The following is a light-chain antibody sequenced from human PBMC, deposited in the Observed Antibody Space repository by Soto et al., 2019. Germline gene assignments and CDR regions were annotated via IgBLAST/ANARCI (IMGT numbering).Light chain of an antibody. J-gene: IGKJ5*01. CDR1: QSISSY. V-gene: IGKV1-39*01. CDR3: QQSYSTPLA. CDR2: AAS. Sequence: DIQITQSPSSLSASVGGRVTITCRASQSISSYLNWYQQKPGKAPKLLIYAASSLQSGVPSRFSGSGSGTDFALTISSLQPEDFATYYCQQSYSTPLAVGQGTRLE.